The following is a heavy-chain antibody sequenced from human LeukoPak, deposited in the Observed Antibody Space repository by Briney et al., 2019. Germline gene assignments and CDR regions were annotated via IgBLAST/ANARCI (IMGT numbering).Heavy chain of an antibody. Sequence: SQTLSLTCAVSGGSISSGGYSWSWIRQPPGKGLEWIGYIYHSGSTYYNPSLKSRVTISVDRSKNQFSLKLSSVTAADTAVYYCASNCDYGDYGQYFQHWGQGTLVTVSS. CDR3: ASNCDYGDYGQYFQH. D-gene: IGHD4-17*01. V-gene: IGHV4-30-2*01. CDR2: IYHSGST. CDR1: GGSISSGGYS. J-gene: IGHJ1*01.